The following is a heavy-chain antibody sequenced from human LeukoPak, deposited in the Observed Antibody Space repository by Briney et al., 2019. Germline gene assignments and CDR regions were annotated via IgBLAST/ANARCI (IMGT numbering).Heavy chain of an antibody. Sequence: PGGSLRLSCAASGFTFDDYGMSWVRQAPGKGLEWVSGINWNGGNTGYVDSVKGRFTISRDNAKNSLYLQMNSLRVEDTALYYCSRALSNYVDYYYYYNMDVWGKGTTVTVSS. D-gene: IGHD4-11*01. V-gene: IGHV3-20*04. J-gene: IGHJ6*03. CDR1: GFTFDDYG. CDR2: INWNGGNT. CDR3: SRALSNYVDYYYYYNMDV.